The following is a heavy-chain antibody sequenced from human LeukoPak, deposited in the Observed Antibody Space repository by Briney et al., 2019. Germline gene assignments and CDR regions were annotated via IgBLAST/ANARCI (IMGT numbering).Heavy chain of an antibody. CDR1: GFTFSTYP. Sequence: GGSLRLSCTASGFTFSTYPMYWVRQAPGKGLEWVSAITADGGATYYADSMKGRFTLSRDNSKNTLYLQMNSLRAEDTAVYYCTKDPGGSPGYWGQGTLVTVSS. D-gene: IGHD1-26*01. CDR2: ITADGGAT. V-gene: IGHV3-23*01. CDR3: TKDPGGSPGY. J-gene: IGHJ4*02.